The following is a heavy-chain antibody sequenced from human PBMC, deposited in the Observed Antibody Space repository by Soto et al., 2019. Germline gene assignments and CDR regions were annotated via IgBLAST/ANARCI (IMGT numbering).Heavy chain of an antibody. CDR2: ISGSGGST. CDR3: AKARGSSTPAPGSY. CDR1: GFTFSSYA. D-gene: IGHD2-2*01. V-gene: IGHV3-23*01. J-gene: IGHJ4*02. Sequence: GGSLRLSCAASGFTFSSYAMSWVRQTPGEGLEWVSAISGSGGSTYYADSVKGRFTISRDNSKNTVYLQVNSLRAEDTAVYYCAKARGSSTPAPGSYWGQGTLVTVSS.